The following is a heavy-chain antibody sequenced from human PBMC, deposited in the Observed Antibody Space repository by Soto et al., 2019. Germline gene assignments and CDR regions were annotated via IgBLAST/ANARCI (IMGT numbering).Heavy chain of an antibody. Sequence: QVQLVESGGGLVKPGGSLRLSCAASGFTFSDYYMSWIRQAPGKGLEWVSYISSSGSTIYYADSVKGRFTISRDNAKNSLYLQMNSLRAEDTAVYYCARSAGYSSSWSPYYYYGMDVWGQGTTVTVSS. V-gene: IGHV3-11*01. CDR1: GFTFSDYY. CDR2: ISSSGSTI. J-gene: IGHJ6*02. D-gene: IGHD6-13*01. CDR3: ARSAGYSSSWSPYYYYGMDV.